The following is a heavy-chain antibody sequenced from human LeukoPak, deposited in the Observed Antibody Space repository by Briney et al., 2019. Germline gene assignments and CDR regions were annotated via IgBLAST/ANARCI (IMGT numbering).Heavy chain of an antibody. CDR3: AREVKGREMATTCFDY. CDR2: INHSGST. CDR1: GGSFSGYY. Sequence: SETLSLTCAVYGGSFSGYYWSWIRQPPGNGLEWIGEINHSGSTNYNPSLKSRVTISVDTSKNQFSLKLSSVTAADTAVYYCAREVKGREMATTCFDYWGQGTLVTVSS. J-gene: IGHJ4*02. D-gene: IGHD5-24*01. V-gene: IGHV4-34*01.